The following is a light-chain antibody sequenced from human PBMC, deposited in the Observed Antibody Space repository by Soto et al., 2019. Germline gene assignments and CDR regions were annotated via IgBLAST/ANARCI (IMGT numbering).Light chain of an antibody. CDR1: SSDVGGYIY. J-gene: IGLJ1*01. Sequence: QSVLTQPASVSGSPGQSITVSCTGTSSDVGGYIYVSWYQQHPGKAPKLMIYDVTSPPSGVSYRFSGSKSGNTASLTISGLQAEDEADYYCSSSTTSSSYVFGTGTKVTVL. CDR2: DVT. V-gene: IGLV2-14*01. CDR3: SSSTTSSSYV.